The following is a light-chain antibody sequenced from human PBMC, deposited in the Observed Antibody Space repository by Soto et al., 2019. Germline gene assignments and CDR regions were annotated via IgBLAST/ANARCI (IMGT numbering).Light chain of an antibody. V-gene: IGLV2-14*01. CDR3: SSYTSSSIYV. CDR2: EVS. J-gene: IGLJ1*01. CDR1: SSDVGGYNY. Sequence: QSALTQPASVSGSPGQSITISCTGTSSDVGGYNYVSWYQQHPGKAPKLMIYEVSNRPSGVSNRFSGSKSGNTASLTISGLQAEDEADYYCSSYTSSSIYVFGTGTKLIVL.